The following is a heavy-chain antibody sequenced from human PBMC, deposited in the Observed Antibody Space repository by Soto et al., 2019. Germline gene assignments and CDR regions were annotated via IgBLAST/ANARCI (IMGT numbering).Heavy chain of an antibody. J-gene: IGHJ4*02. CDR2: IYSGGTT. D-gene: IGHD5-12*01. CDR1: GFTVSSTNY. Sequence: EVQLVESGGGLIQPGGSLRLSCVVSGFTVSSTNYMSWVRQAPGKGLEWASVIYSGGTTYYADSVKGRFTISRDNSKNPLYLQMNSLRAADTAVYYCHGYGYWGQGTLVTVSS. V-gene: IGHV3-53*01. CDR3: HGYGY.